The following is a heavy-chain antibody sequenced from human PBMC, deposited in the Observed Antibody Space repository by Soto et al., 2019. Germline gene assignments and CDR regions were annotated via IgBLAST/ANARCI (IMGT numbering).Heavy chain of an antibody. Sequence: GESLKISCKASGYSFTSYWIGWVRQVPGKGLELMGIMYPGDSDTRYSPSFRGQVTISADKSISTAYLQWSSLKASDTATYYCARGNHPPTYYFEYWGQGTLVTVSS. CDR2: MYPGDSDT. J-gene: IGHJ4*02. CDR3: ARGNHPPTYYFEY. CDR1: GYSFTSYW. D-gene: IGHD1-1*01. V-gene: IGHV5-51*01.